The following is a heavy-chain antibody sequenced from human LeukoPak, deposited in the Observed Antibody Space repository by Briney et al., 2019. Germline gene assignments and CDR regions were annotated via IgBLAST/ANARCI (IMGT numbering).Heavy chain of an antibody. CDR2: ISTSSSTL. CDR3: TRDEIHGYSYSFTDY. CDR1: GFILSSYS. Sequence: GGSLRLSCAASGFILSSYSMNWVRQAPGKGLEWVAYISTSSSTLYYADSVTGRFTISRDNANNLLYLQMSSLRAEDTAVYYCTRDEIHGYSYSFTDYWGQGTLVTVSS. J-gene: IGHJ4*02. D-gene: IGHD5-18*01. V-gene: IGHV3-48*04.